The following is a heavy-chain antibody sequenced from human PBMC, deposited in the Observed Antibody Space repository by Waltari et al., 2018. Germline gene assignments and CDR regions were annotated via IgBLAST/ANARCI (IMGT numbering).Heavy chain of an antibody. V-gene: IGHV3-7*04. CDR2: IKEDGSES. CDR3: ARADYGGTADYDY. CDR1: GVTVSVTW. Sequence: EVQLVESGGGLVQPGGSLRLPCAASGVTVSVTWMTWVRQAPGKGLEWLANIKEDGSESYYGDSVKGRFTISRDNTKNSLYLQMNSLRVEDTAVYYCARADYGGTADYDYWGQGTQVTVSS. D-gene: IGHD4-17*01. J-gene: IGHJ4*02.